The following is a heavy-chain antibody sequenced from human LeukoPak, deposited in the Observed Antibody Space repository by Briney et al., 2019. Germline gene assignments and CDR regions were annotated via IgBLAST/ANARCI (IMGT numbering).Heavy chain of an antibody. D-gene: IGHD3-3*01. Sequence: ASVKVSCKASGYTIGSYYISWVRQAPGQGLEWMGWISGYNGNTNYAQRFQDRITMTVDKSTTTVYMELNSLRSDDTAVYYCARTHDFWTTRKGDYFDPWGQGTLVTVSS. V-gene: IGHV1-18*01. CDR1: GYTIGSYY. CDR2: ISGYNGNT. CDR3: ARTHDFWTTRKGDYFDP. J-gene: IGHJ4*02.